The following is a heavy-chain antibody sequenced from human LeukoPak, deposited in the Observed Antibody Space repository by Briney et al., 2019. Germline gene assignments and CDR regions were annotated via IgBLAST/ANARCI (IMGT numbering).Heavy chain of an antibody. Sequence: KPSETLSLTCAVYGGSFSGYYWSWIRQPPGKGLEWIGEINHSGSTNYNPSLKSRVTISVDTSKNQFSLKLSSVIAADTAVYYCARGYSSGWYGYWGQGTLVTVSS. CDR1: GGSFSGYY. D-gene: IGHD6-19*01. J-gene: IGHJ4*02. V-gene: IGHV4-34*01. CDR3: ARGYSSGWYGY. CDR2: INHSGST.